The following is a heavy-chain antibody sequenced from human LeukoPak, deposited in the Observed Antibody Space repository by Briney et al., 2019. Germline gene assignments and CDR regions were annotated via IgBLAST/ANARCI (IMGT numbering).Heavy chain of an antibody. CDR3: ARGPPGTPYFQL. Sequence: SETLSLTCAVYGGSFSGSYWSWIRQPPGKGLEWIGEINHVGSTNYKPSLKSRVTISLDTSKIQFSLKLSSLTAADTAAYYCARGPPGTPYFQLWGQGTLVTVYS. CDR1: GGSFSGSY. D-gene: IGHD1-14*01. V-gene: IGHV4-34*01. CDR2: INHVGST. J-gene: IGHJ1*01.